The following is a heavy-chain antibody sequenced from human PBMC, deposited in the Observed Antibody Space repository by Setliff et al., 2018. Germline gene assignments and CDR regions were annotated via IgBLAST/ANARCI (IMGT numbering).Heavy chain of an antibody. D-gene: IGHD3-22*01. CDR1: GGSISSHY. J-gene: IGHJ5*02. V-gene: IGHV4-59*11. Sequence: PSETLSLTCIVSGGSISSHYWSWIRQPPGKGLEWIGSIYYSGSTNYNPSLKSRVTISVDTSKNQFSLKLSSVTAADTAVYYCARDRDYYDSSGYSYNWFDPWGQGTLVTVSS. CDR3: ARDRDYYDSSGYSYNWFDP. CDR2: IYYSGST.